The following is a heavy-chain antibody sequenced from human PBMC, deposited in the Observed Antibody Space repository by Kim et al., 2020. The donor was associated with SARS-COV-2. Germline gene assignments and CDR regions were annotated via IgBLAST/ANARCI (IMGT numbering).Heavy chain of an antibody. CDR2: ISSSSSYI. D-gene: IGHD6-19*01. J-gene: IGHJ6*02. Sequence: GGSLRLSCAASGFTFSSYSMNWVRQAPGKGLEWVSSISSSSSYIYYADSVKGRFTISRDNSKNSLYLQMNSLRAEDTAVYYCARDPSSGWSRSEKDVWGQGTTVTVSS. V-gene: IGHV3-21*01. CDR1: GFTFSSYS. CDR3: ARDPSSGWSRSEKDV.